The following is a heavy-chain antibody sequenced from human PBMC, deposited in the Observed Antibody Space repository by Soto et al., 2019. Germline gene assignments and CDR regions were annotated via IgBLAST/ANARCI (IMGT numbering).Heavy chain of an antibody. Sequence: GGSLRLSCAASGFTFSSYGMHWVRQAPGKGLEWVAVISYDGSNKYYADSVKGRFTISRDNSKNTLYLQMNSLRAEDTAVYYCAKDRGISGSFSGIDYWGQGTLVTVSS. D-gene: IGHD1-26*01. J-gene: IGHJ4*02. CDR1: GFTFSSYG. V-gene: IGHV3-30*18. CDR2: ISYDGSNK. CDR3: AKDRGISGSFSGIDY.